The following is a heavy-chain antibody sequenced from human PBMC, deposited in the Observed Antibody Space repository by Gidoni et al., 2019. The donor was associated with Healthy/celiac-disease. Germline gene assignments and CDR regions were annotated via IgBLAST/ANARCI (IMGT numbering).Heavy chain of an antibody. J-gene: IGHJ6*02. Sequence: QVQLVESGGGVVQPGRSLRLSCAASGFTFRSYAMHWVRQAPGKGLGWVAVISYDGSNKYYADSVKVRFTISRDNSKNTLYLQMNSLRAEDTAVYYCARDIVVATLYYYGMDVWGQGTTVTVSS. CDR3: ARDIVVATLYYYGMDV. CDR2: ISYDGSNK. V-gene: IGHV3-30*14. D-gene: IGHD1-26*01. CDR1: GFTFRSYA.